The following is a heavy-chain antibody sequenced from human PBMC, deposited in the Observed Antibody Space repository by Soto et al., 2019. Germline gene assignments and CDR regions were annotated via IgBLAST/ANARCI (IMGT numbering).Heavy chain of an antibody. CDR2: TYYRSKWYN. CDR1: GDSVSSNNIA. Sequence: SQTLSLTCAVSGDSVSSNNIAWNWLRQSPWRGVEWLGRTYYRSKWYNEYAVSVRSRITXXXDXXXXXFSPQLXSVXPEDTAVYYCARGRWSTFDYWGQGAQVTVSS. D-gene: IGHD2-15*01. CDR3: ARGRWSTFDY. V-gene: IGHV6-1*01. J-gene: IGHJ4*02.